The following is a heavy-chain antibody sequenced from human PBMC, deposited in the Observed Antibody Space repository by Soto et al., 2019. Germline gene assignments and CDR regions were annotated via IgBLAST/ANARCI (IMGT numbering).Heavy chain of an antibody. CDR2: ISYDGSNK. CDR3: AKDLFGVVYYYYGMDV. J-gene: IGHJ6*02. CDR1: GFTLTNNG. V-gene: IGHV3-30*18. D-gene: IGHD3-3*01. Sequence: PGGSLRLSCVASGFTLTNNGMHWVRQAPGQWLEWVAVISYDGSNKYYADSVKGRFTISRDHSKNTLYLQMNSLRAEDTAVYYCAKDLFGVVYYYYGMDVWGQGTTVTVSS.